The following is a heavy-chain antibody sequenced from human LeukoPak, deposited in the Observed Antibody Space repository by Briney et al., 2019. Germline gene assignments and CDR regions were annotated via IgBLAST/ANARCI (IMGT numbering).Heavy chain of an antibody. V-gene: IGHV4-4*07. CDR1: DGSISSYY. J-gene: IGHJ4*02. CDR3: ACSSSGWFWNY. D-gene: IGHD6-19*01. Sequence: PSETLSLTCTVSDGSISSYYWSWIRRPAGKGLEWIGRLYTSGSTNYNPSLKSRVTMSVDTSKNQFSLKLSSVTAADTAVYYCACSSSGWFWNYWGQGTLVTVSS. CDR2: LYTSGST.